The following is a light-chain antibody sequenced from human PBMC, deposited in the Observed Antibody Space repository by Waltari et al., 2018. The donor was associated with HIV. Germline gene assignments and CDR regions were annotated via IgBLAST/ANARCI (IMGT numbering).Light chain of an antibody. Sequence: QSALPQPASVSGSPGQSLTLPCTGPSIDVGGYNYFSWYQQNPGKAPKLMIYEVSNRPAGVSNRFSGSKSGNTASLTISGLQAEDEADYYCSSYTSSSTLGVFGGGTKLTVL. CDR3: SSYTSSSTLGV. CDR2: EVS. J-gene: IGLJ3*02. V-gene: IGLV2-14*01. CDR1: SIDVGGYNY.